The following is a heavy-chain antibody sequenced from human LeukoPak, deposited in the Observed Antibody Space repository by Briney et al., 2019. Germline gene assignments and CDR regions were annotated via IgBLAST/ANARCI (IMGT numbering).Heavy chain of an antibody. D-gene: IGHD5/OR15-5a*01. J-gene: IGHJ5*02. Sequence: PSETLSLTCAVSGDSIRSRDYYWAWIRQPPGRGLEWIGTIYYSGNTYYSPSLKSRVTISVDASKSLFSLRLTSVTAADTAAYYCATLRFKNWFDPWGPGTLVTVSS. CDR1: GDSIRSRDYY. CDR3: ATLRFKNWFDP. CDR2: IYYSGNT. V-gene: IGHV4-39*02.